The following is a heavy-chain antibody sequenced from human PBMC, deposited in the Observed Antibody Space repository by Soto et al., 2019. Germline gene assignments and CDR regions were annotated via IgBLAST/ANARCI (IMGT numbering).Heavy chain of an antibody. V-gene: IGHV3-48*04. CDR1: GFSLSSYM. D-gene: IGHD3-22*01. CDR2: ISNTGSSI. J-gene: IGHJ3*02. CDR3: ASYYDSSGYPLSNAFDI. Sequence: GGSLRLSCAASGFSLSSYMMNWVRQAPGQGLEWIAYISNTGSSIDYADSVKGRFTISRDNTKNSLYLQMNSLRAEDTAVYYCASYYDSSGYPLSNAFDIWGQGTMVTVSS.